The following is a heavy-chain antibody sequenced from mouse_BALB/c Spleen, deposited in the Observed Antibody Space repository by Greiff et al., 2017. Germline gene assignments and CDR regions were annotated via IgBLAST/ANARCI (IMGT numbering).Heavy chain of an antibody. J-gene: IGHJ3*01. CDR2: ISSGSSTI. D-gene: IGHD2-1*01. V-gene: IGHV5-17*02. Sequence: EVQVVESGGGLVQPGGSRKLSCAASGFTFSSFGMHWVRQAPEKGLEWVAYISSGSSTIYYADTVKGRFTISRDNPKNTLFLQMTSLRSEDTAMYYCARVGYGNWFAYWGQGTLVTVSA. CDR3: ARVGYGNWFAY. CDR1: GFTFSSFG.